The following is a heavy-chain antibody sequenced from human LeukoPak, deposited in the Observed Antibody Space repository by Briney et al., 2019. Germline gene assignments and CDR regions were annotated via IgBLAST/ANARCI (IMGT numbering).Heavy chain of an antibody. J-gene: IGHJ5*02. CDR1: GYSFTSYW. Sequence: GESLKISCKGSGYSFTSYWSGWVRQMPGKGLEWMGLIYPAGSQTIYSPSFQGQVTISVDKSTRTAYLQWSTLKASDTAMYYCARRNYSSLWFDPWGQGTLVTVSS. CDR2: IYPAGSQT. CDR3: ARRNYSSLWFDP. D-gene: IGHD1-7*01. V-gene: IGHV5-51*01.